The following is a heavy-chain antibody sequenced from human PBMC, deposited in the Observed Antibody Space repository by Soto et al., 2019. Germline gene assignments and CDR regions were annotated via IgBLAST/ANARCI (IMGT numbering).Heavy chain of an antibody. CDR3: AREDRITIFGVVYNWFDP. CDR1: GFTFSSYA. D-gene: IGHD3-3*01. CDR2: ISGSGGST. V-gene: IGHV3-23*01. Sequence: EVQLLESGGGLVQPGGSLRLSCAASGFTFSSYAMSWVRQAPGKGLEWVSVISGSGGSTYYADSVKGRFTIYRDNSKNTLYLQMNSLRAEDTAVYYCAREDRITIFGVVYNWFDPWGQGTLVTVSS. J-gene: IGHJ5*02.